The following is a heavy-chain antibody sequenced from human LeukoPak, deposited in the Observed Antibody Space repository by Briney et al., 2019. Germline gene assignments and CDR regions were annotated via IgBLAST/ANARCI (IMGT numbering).Heavy chain of an antibody. CDR3: ARVRSSGSPLDY. CDR1: GFTLSDYH. V-gene: IGHV3-11*05. Sequence: GGSLRLSCAASGFTLSDYHMSWIRQGPGKGLEWVSYISKSGTSTKYADSVKGRFSISRDNAKQSLYLQLNSLTAEDTAVYYCARVRSSGSPLDYWGQGTLVTVSS. CDR2: ISKSGTST. D-gene: IGHD3-10*01. J-gene: IGHJ4*02.